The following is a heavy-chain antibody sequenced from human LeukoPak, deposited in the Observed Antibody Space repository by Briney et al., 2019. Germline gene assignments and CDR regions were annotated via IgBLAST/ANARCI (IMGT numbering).Heavy chain of an antibody. V-gene: IGHV4-59*08. Sequence: SETLSLTCTVSGGSISSYYWSWIRQPPGKGLEWIGYIYYSGSTNYNPSLKSRVTISVDTSKNQFSLKLSSVTAADTAVYYCASGTYSGYGYVDYWGQGTLVTVSS. CDR3: ASGTYSGYGYVDY. CDR1: GGSISSYY. J-gene: IGHJ4*02. CDR2: IYYSGST. D-gene: IGHD5-12*01.